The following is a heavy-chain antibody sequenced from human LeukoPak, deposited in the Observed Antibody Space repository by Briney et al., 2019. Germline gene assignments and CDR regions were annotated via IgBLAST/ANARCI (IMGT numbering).Heavy chain of an antibody. CDR2: INHSGST. Sequence: PSETLSLTCAVYGGSFSGYYWSWIRQPPGKGLEWIGEINHSGSTNYNPFLKSRVTISVDTSKNHFSLKLSSVTAADTAVYYCARGYSYGYYAFDIWGQGTMVTVSS. CDR3: ARGYSYGYYAFDI. D-gene: IGHD5-18*01. J-gene: IGHJ3*02. CDR1: GGSFSGYY. V-gene: IGHV4-34*01.